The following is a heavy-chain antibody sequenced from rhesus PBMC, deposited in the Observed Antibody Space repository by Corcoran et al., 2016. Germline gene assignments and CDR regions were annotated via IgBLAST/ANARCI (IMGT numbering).Heavy chain of an antibody. V-gene: IGHV4-169*02. D-gene: IGHD6-13*01. CDR3: ASDPLASRGMDY. CDR1: GGSISRSY. J-gene: IGHJ4*01. Sequence: QLQLQESGPGLVKPSETLSVTCAVYGGSISRSYWSWISQSPGKGLEWIGYIYGIGSSTNYNPSLKSRVTLSVDTSKNQLSLKLSSVTAADTAVYYCASDPLASRGMDYWGQGVLVTVSS. CDR2: IYGIGSST.